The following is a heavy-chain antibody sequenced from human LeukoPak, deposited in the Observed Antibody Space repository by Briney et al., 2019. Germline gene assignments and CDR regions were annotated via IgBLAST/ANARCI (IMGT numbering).Heavy chain of an antibody. J-gene: IGHJ4*02. CDR1: GFTFSSYW. CDR3: ARDPYSSSWYYFGY. Sequence: PGGSLRLSCAASGFTFSSYWMHWVRQAPGKGLVWVSRINSDGSSTNYADSVKGRFTISRDNAKNTLYLEMNSLRAEDTAAYYCARDPYSSSWYYFGYWGQGTLVTVSS. CDR2: INSDGSST. V-gene: IGHV3-74*01. D-gene: IGHD6-13*01.